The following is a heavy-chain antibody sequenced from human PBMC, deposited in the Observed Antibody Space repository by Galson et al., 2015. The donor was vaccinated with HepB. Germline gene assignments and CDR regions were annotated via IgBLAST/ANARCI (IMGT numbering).Heavy chain of an antibody. J-gene: IGHJ4*02. CDR2: ICAYTGNT. CDR3: ARDCGGSCYSDLDH. V-gene: IGHV1-18*04. Sequence: SVKVSCKASGYNFISYGVSWVRQAPGQGLEWMGWICAYTGNTDYARKFQGRVSMTTDTSTSTAYMELRRLRSDDTAVYYCARDCGGSCYSDLDHWGQGTLVTVSS. D-gene: IGHD2-15*01. CDR1: GYNFISYG.